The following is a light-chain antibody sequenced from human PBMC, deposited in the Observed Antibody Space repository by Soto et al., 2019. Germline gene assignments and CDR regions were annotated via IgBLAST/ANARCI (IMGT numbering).Light chain of an antibody. CDR3: QQFNSYPLT. Sequence: DIHLTQSPSFLSASVGDRVTITCRASQGIASSLAWYQQKAGKAPKLLIYAASTLESGDPSRCSGSGPGTDFTLTISSLQPEDFAIYYCQQFNSYPLTFGGGNKVEIK. CDR1: QGIASS. J-gene: IGKJ4*01. V-gene: IGKV1-9*01. CDR2: AAS.